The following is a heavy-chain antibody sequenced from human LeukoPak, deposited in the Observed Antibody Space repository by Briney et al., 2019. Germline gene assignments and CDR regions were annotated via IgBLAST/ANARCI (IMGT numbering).Heavy chain of an antibody. D-gene: IGHD2-2*01. Sequence: ASVKVSCKASGYTFTSYDFNWVRQATGQGLEWMGWMNPNSGNTGYAQKFQGRVTMTRNTSISTAYMELSSLRSEDTAVYYCARGLRSRYCSSTSCRYYYYYYYMDVWGKGTTVTVSS. CDR3: ARGLRSRYCSSTSCRYYYYYYYMDV. V-gene: IGHV1-8*01. CDR2: MNPNSGNT. J-gene: IGHJ6*03. CDR1: GYTFTSYD.